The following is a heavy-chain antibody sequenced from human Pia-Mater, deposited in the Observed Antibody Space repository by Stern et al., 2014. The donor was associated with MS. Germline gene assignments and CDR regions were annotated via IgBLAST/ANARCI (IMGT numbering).Heavy chain of an antibody. CDR2: IDDTGRT. J-gene: IGHJ4*02. V-gene: IGHV4-39*01. CDR3: VRQVTVRSRFDY. D-gene: IGHD4-11*01. Sequence: QLVESGPGLVKPSETLSRTCTVSGGSISSSYYWGWIRQSSGKGLEWIGSIDDTGRTFYNPSLKSRVTISVDTSNNQFSLKLSSVNAADTAVYYCVRQVTVRSRFDYWGQGTLVTVSS. CDR1: GGSISSSYY.